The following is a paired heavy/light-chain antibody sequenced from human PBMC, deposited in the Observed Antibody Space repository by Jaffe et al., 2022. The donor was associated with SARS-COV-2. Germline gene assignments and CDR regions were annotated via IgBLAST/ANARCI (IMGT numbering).Heavy chain of an antibody. CDR2: FYTSGST. V-gene: IGHV4-61*02. J-gene: IGHJ4*02. CDR3: ARGPPGDPFEC. Sequence: QVQLQESGPGLVKPSQTLSLTCTVSGGSISSGSYYWSWIRQPPGKGLEWIGRFYTSGSTDYNPSLKSRVTISVDTSKSQFSLNLNSVTAADTAMYYCARGPPGDPFECWGQGTLVTVSS. CDR1: GGSISSGSYY.
Light chain of an antibody. J-gene: IGLJ3*02. CDR3: CSYAGSSIFWV. CDR2: EGT. Sequence: QSALTQPASVSGSPGQSITISCTGTSSDVGSYNLVSWYQQHPGKAPKLLIYEGTKRPSGVSNRFSGSKSGNTASLTISGLQAEDEADYYCCSYAGSSIFWVFGGGTELTVL. CDR1: SSDVGSYNL. V-gene: IGLV2-23*03.